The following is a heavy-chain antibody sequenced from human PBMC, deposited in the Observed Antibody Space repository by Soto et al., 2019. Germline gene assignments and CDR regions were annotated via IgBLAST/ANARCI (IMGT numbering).Heavy chain of an antibody. Sequence: EVQLVESGGGLVQPGGSLRLSCAASGFTFRNFEMNWVRQAPGKGLEWASYIDATSNIIYYTDSVKGRFTISRDNSKNSLLLQMNSLRAEETAVYYCARDRWHANRYPGAFDIWGRGTMVTVSS. CDR1: GFTFRNFE. CDR3: ARDRWHANRYPGAFDI. V-gene: IGHV3-48*03. D-gene: IGHD1-20*01. CDR2: IDATSNII. J-gene: IGHJ3*02.